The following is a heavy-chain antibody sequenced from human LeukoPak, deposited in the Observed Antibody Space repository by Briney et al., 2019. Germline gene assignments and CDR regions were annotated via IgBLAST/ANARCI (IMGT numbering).Heavy chain of an antibody. V-gene: IGHV4-59*01. D-gene: IGHD4-17*01. CDR3: ARDDGDFHDY. CDR2: IYYSGST. J-gene: IGHJ4*02. CDR1: GDSISTYY. Sequence: SETLSLTCTVSGDSISTYYWSWIRQPPGKGLEWIGYIYYSGSTTYNPSLKSRVTISVDTSKNQFSLKLSSVTAADTAVYYCARDDGDFHDYWGQGTLVTVSS.